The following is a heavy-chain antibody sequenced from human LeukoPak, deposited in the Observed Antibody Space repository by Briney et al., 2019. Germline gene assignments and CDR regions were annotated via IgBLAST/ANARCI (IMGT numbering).Heavy chain of an antibody. CDR2: ISNSGSTM. D-gene: IGHD3-3*01. Sequence: GGSLRLSCAASGFTFSDFYMSWIRQAPGKGLEWVSYISNSGSTMYYADSVKGRFTISRDNAKNSLSLQMNSLRAEDTAIYYCARDERLLSFLKWGQGTLVTVSS. J-gene: IGHJ4*02. V-gene: IGHV3-11*01. CDR3: ARDERLLSFLK. CDR1: GFTFSDFY.